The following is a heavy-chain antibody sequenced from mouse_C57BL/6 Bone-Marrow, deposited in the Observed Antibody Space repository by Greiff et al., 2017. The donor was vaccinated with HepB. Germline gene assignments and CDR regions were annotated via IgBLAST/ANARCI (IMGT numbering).Heavy chain of an antibody. V-gene: IGHV5-9-1*02. CDR3: TRAIVDYYGSAYAMDY. J-gene: IGHJ4*01. CDR2: ISSGGDYI. CDR1: GFTFSSYA. D-gene: IGHD1-1*01. Sequence: EVKLMESGEGLVKPGGSLKLSCAASGFTFSSYAMSWVRQTPEKRLEWVAYISSGGDYIYYADTVKGRFTISRDNARNTLYLQMSSLKSEDTAMYYCTRAIVDYYGSAYAMDYWGQGTSVTVSS.